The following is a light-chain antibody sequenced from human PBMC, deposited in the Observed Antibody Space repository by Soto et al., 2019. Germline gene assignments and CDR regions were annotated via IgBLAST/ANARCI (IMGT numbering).Light chain of an antibody. CDR1: QSISHW. CDR3: QQYNSYST. J-gene: IGKJ2*01. V-gene: IGKV1-5*01. Sequence: DIQMTQSPSTLSASVGDRVTITCRASQSISHWLAWYQQKPGKAPHLLIYDASSLESGVPSRFSGSGSGTEFTLTISSLQPDDFATYYCQQYNSYSTFXQGTKVDIK. CDR2: DAS.